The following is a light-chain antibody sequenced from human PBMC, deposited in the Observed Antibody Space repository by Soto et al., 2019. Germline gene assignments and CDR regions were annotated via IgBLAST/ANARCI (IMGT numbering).Light chain of an antibody. CDR3: QQYNNWPRT. Sequence: EIVMTQSPATLSVPPGERATLSFRASQSVSSNLAWYQQKPGQAPRLLIYGASTRATGIPARFSGSGSGTEFTLTISSLQSEDFAVYYCQQYNNWPRTFGQGTKVDI. V-gene: IGKV3-15*01. CDR1: QSVSSN. CDR2: GAS. J-gene: IGKJ1*01.